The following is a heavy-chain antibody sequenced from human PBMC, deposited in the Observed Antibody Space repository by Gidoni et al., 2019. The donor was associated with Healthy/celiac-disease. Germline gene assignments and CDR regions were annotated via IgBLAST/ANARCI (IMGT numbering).Heavy chain of an antibody. CDR3: ARDYGGNSFFGMDV. J-gene: IGHJ6*02. D-gene: IGHD4-17*01. V-gene: IGHV1-69*04. CDR2: IIPILGIA. CDR1: GGTFSSYA. Sequence: QVQLVQSGAEVKKPGSSVKVSCKASGGTFSSYAISWVRQAPGQGLEWMGRIIPILGIANYAQKFQGRVTITADKSTRTAYMELSSLRSEDTAVYYCARDYGGNSFFGMDVWGQGTTVTVSS.